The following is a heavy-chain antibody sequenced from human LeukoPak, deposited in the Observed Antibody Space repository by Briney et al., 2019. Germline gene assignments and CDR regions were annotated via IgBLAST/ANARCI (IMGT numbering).Heavy chain of an antibody. D-gene: IGHD3-10*01. V-gene: IGHV3-30*18. CDR3: AKDGLWFSAFDI. J-gene: IGHJ3*02. CDR1: GFTFSSYG. CDR2: ISYDGSNK. Sequence: GRSLRLSCAASGFTFSSYGMHWVRQAPGKGLEWVAVISYDGSNKYYADSVKGRFTISRNNSKNTLYLQMNSLRAEDTAVYYCAKDGLWFSAFDIWGQGTMVTVSS.